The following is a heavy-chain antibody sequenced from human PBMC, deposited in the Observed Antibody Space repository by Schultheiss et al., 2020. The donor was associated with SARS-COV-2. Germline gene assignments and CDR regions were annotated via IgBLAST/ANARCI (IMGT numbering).Heavy chain of an antibody. Sequence: ASVKVSCKASGYTFTGYYMHWVRQAPGQGLEWMGWINPNSGGTNYAQKFQGRVTMTRDTSISTAYMELSRLRSDDTAVYHCARSPTVRGPAGNDYWGQGTLVTVSS. D-gene: IGHD3-10*01. J-gene: IGHJ4*02. CDR1: GYTFTGYY. CDR2: INPNSGGT. V-gene: IGHV1-2*02. CDR3: ARSPTVRGPAGNDY.